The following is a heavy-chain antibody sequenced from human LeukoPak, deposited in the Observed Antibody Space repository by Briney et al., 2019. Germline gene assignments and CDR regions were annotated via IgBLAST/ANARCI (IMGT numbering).Heavy chain of an antibody. Sequence: GESLKISCKGSGYNFTSYWIGWVRQMPGKGLEWMGIIYPGDSDTRYSPSFQGQVTISADKSISTAYLQWSSPKASDTAMYYCARLRTVTTRNWFDPWGQGTLVTVSS. V-gene: IGHV5-51*01. CDR2: IYPGDSDT. CDR3: ARLRTVTTRNWFDP. CDR1: GYNFTSYW. J-gene: IGHJ5*02. D-gene: IGHD4-11*01.